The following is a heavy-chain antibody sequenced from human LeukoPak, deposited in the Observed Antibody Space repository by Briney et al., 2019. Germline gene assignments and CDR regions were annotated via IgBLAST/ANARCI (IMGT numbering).Heavy chain of an antibody. V-gene: IGHV3-15*01. D-gene: IGHD3-10*01. CDR2: IKSKSDGGTT. J-gene: IGHJ4*02. CDR3: TTYTMGAFDS. Sequence: GGSLRLSCAASGFTFSNAWMTWVRQAPWKGLEWVGRIKSKSDGGTTDYDAPVKGRFTISRDDSKNTVYLQMNSLKTEDTAMFYCTTYTMGAFDSWGQGTLVTVSS. CDR1: GFTFSNAW.